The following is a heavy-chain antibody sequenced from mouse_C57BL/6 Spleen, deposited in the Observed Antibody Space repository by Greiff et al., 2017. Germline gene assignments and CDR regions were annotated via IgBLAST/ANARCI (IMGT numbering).Heavy chain of an antibody. Sequence: VQLEEPGADLVRPGASVKLSCTASGYTFTSYWMHWVQQRPGQGLEWIGTIDPGDSYTNYNQKFKGKSTLTADKSSSTDYLQLSSLTSEDSAVYYCAISDGGHSDFCYWGKGTTVTVSA. CDR3: AISDGGHSDFCY. V-gene: IGHV1-69*01. CDR1: GYTFTSYW. J-gene: IGHJ3*01. CDR2: IDPGDSYT. D-gene: IGHD1-1*01.